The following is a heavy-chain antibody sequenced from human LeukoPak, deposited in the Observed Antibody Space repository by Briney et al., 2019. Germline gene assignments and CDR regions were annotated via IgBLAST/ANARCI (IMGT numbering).Heavy chain of an antibody. Sequence: PGGSLRLSCEASGFGLSGYWLNWVRQAPGQGLEWVANINPDGSGKYYVDSVKGRFTISRDDAKNSLYLQMNSLRAEDTAVYYCAGGANWGQGTPVTVSS. CDR1: GFGLSGYW. CDR3: AGGAN. V-gene: IGHV3-7*04. J-gene: IGHJ4*02. CDR2: INPDGSGK.